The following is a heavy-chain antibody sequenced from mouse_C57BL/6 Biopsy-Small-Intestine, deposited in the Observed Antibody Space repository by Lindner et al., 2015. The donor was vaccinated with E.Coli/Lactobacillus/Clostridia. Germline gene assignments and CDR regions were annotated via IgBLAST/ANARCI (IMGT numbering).Heavy chain of an antibody. CDR2: INPYYGTT. D-gene: IGHD5-1*01. Sequence: VQLQESGAELVKPGASVKISCKASGYSFTGYNMNWVKQSHGKSLEWIGNINPYYGTTSNNQKFEGKATLTVDKSSTTAYMQLNSVTSEDSAVYYCARGSNYFDYWGQGTTLTVSS. CDR1: GYSFTGYN. J-gene: IGHJ2*01. CDR3: ARGSNYFDY. V-gene: IGHV1-39*01.